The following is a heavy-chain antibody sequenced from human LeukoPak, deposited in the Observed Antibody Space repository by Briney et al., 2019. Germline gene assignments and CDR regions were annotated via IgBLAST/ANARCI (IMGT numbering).Heavy chain of an antibody. Sequence: PGGSLRLSCAASGFTFSSYGMHWVRQAPGKGLEWVAVISYDGSNKYYADSVRGRFTISRDNSKNTLYLQVNSLRAEDTAVYYCAKSPGYSYGHGDYWGQGTLVTVSS. V-gene: IGHV3-30*18. D-gene: IGHD5-18*01. CDR3: AKSPGYSYGHGDY. CDR2: ISYDGSNK. CDR1: GFTFSSYG. J-gene: IGHJ4*02.